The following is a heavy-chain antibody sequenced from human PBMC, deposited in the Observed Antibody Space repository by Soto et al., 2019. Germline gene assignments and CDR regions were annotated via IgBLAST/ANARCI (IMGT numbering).Heavy chain of an antibody. CDR3: ASREVGAASQKIDY. CDR2: INHSGRT. CDR1: GGSFGGYY. V-gene: IGHV4-34*01. D-gene: IGHD6-13*01. J-gene: IGHJ4*02. Sequence: PSETLSLTCAVYGGSFGGYYWSWVRQSPGKGLGWIGEINHSGRTNYNPSLKSRVTISVDTSKNQFSLKVSSVTAADTAVYYCASREVGAASQKIDYWGQGTPVTVSS.